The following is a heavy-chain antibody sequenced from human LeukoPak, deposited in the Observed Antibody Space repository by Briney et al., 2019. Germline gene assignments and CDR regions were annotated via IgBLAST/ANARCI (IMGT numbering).Heavy chain of an antibody. D-gene: IGHD3-10*01. Sequence: PSETLSLTCTVSGGSISSGDYYWTWIRQPPGKGLEWIAYIYYSGSTYYNPSLKSRVTISEDTSNNQFSLTLRSVTAADTAVYYCATDLTGTDAFDVWGRGTMVTVSA. CDR2: IYYSGST. CDR3: ATDLTGTDAFDV. CDR1: GGSISSGDYY. V-gene: IGHV4-30-4*08. J-gene: IGHJ3*01.